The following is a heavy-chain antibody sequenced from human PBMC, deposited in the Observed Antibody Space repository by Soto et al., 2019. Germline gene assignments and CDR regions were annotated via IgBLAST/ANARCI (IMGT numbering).Heavy chain of an antibody. V-gene: IGHV4-59*01. CDR3: ASLAYYDILTGLRH. D-gene: IGHD3-9*01. CDR2: IYYSGST. Sequence: TSETLSLTCTVSGGSLSSYYWSWIRQPPGKGLEWIGYIYYSGSTVYNPSLKSRVTISVDTSKNQLSLKVSSVTAADTAVYYCASLAYYDILTGLRHWGQGTLVTVSS. CDR1: GGSLSSYY. J-gene: IGHJ4*02.